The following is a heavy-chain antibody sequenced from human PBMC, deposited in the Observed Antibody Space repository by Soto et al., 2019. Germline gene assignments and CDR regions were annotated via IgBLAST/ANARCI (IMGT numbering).Heavy chain of an antibody. CDR2: IHGSGSA. J-gene: IGHJ5*02. V-gene: IGHV4-4*07. Sequence: SETLSLTCTVSNGSISNFYWNWIRQSAGKGLEWIGRIHGSGSATYNPSLRSRVTMSVDTSKNQFSLKVNSVTGADTAVYYCARSSHKESWFDPWGQGTLVTV. CDR1: NGSISNFY. CDR3: ARSSHKESWFDP. D-gene: IGHD6-13*01.